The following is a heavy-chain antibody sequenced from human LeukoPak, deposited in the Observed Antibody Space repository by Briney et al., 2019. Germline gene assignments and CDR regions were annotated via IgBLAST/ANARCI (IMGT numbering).Heavy chain of an antibody. J-gene: IGHJ4*02. CDR1: GFIFTDYF. CDR2: ISGSGSTI. V-gene: IGHV3-11*01. D-gene: IGHD3-16*01. CDR3: ARDIRESAPDYDQ. Sequence: GGSLRLSCAASGFIFTDYFMSWIRQAPGKGLEWVAYISGSGSTIYYADSVKGRFTISRNNAKNSLYLQMNSLRVEDTAVYYCARDIRESAPDYDQWGQGTRVTISS.